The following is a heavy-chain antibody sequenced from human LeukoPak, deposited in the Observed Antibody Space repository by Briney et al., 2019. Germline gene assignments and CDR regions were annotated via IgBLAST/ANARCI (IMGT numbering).Heavy chain of an antibody. CDR1: GYTFTTYG. V-gene: IGHV1-18*01. CDR3: ARGAYGDYTSDY. Sequence: ASVKVSCKASGYTFTTYGISWVRQVPGQGLEWMGWISAYNGNTNYAQKLQGRVTMTTDTSTSTAYMELRSLRSDDTAVYYCARGAYGDYTSDYWGQGTLVTVSS. CDR2: ISAYNGNT. J-gene: IGHJ4*02. D-gene: IGHD4-17*01.